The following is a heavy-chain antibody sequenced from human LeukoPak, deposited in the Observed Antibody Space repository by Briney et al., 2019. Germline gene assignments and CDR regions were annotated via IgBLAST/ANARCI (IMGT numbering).Heavy chain of an antibody. D-gene: IGHD2-8*02. CDR1: GYTFTGYY. J-gene: IGHJ4*02. CDR2: INPNSGGT. Sequence: ASVKVSCKASGYTFTGYYLHWLGQAPGQGLEWMGWINPNSGGTNYAQKFQGRVTMTRDTSISTAYMELNSLRSDDTAVYYCARTGDFDYWGQGSLVTVSS. V-gene: IGHV1-2*02. CDR3: ARTGDFDY.